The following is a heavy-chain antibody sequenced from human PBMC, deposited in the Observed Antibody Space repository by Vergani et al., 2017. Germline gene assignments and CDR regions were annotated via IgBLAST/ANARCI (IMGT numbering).Heavy chain of an antibody. V-gene: IGHV4-61*02. CDR2: IYTSGST. D-gene: IGHD3-3*01. Sequence: QVQLLESGPGLVKPSQTLSLTCTVSGGSISSGSYYWSWIRQPAGKGLEWIGRIYTSGSTNYNPALKSRVTISVDTSKNQFSLKLSSVTAADTAVYYCARSQYDFWSGLHSYFDYWGQGTLVTVSS. CDR3: ARSQYDFWSGLHSYFDY. CDR1: GGSISSGSYY. J-gene: IGHJ4*02.